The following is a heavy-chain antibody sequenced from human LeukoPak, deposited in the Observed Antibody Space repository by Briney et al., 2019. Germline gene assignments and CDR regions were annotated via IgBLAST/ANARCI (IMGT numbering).Heavy chain of an antibody. CDR1: GFTFSSYT. D-gene: IGHD1-26*01. V-gene: IGHV3-21*01. J-gene: IGHJ3*01. Sequence: GGSLRLSCAASGFTFSSYTMSWVRQAPGKGLEWVSSISITSDYIYYPDSMKGRFTISRDNAKSSLYLQMNSLRAEDTALYYCARARSSGSHRDVKAFDVWGQGTMVTVSS. CDR3: ARARSSGSHRDVKAFDV. CDR2: ISITSDYI.